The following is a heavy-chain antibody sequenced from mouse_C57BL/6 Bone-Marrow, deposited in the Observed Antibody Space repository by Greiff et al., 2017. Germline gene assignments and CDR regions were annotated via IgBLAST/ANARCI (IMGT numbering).Heavy chain of an antibody. Sequence: QVQLQPGAELVKPGASVKMSCKASGYTFTSYWITWVKQRPGQGLEWIGDIYPGSGSTNYNEKFKSKATLTVDTSSSTAYMQLSSLTSEDSAVYYWARETLYYYGSSYGYYAMDYWGQGTSVTVSS. J-gene: IGHJ4*01. V-gene: IGHV1-55*01. CDR1: GYTFTSYW. D-gene: IGHD1-1*01. CDR2: IYPGSGST. CDR3: ARETLYYYGSSYGYYAMDY.